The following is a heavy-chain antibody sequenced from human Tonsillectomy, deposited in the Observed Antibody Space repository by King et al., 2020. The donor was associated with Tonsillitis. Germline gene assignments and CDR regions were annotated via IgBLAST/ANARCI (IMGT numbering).Heavy chain of an antibody. CDR3: AKDGSNYDGSGYLDY. CDR1: GFTFSTYV. V-gene: IGHV3-23*04. D-gene: IGHD3-22*01. CDR2: ISGGGDST. J-gene: IGHJ4*02. Sequence: VQLVESGGGLVQPGGSLRLSCTASGFTFSTYVMNWVRQAPGKGLEWVSAISGGGDSTYYADAVKGRLTISRDNSKNVLYLQLNSLRAEDTALYYCAKDGSNYDGSGYLDYWGQGALVTVSS.